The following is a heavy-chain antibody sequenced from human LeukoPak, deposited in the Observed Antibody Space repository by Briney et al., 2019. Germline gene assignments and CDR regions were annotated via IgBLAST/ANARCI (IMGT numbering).Heavy chain of an antibody. V-gene: IGHV4-31*03. D-gene: IGHD2-2*01. CDR1: GSSISSGGYY. CDR3: ARERGDIVVVPAAPDYNWFDP. J-gene: IGHJ5*02. CDR2: IYYSGST. Sequence: SQTLSHTCTVSGSSISSGGYYWSWIRQHPGKGLEWIGYIYYSGSTYYNPSLKSRVTISVDTSENQFSLKLSSVTAADTAVYYCARERGDIVVVPAAPDYNWFDPWGQGTLVTVSS.